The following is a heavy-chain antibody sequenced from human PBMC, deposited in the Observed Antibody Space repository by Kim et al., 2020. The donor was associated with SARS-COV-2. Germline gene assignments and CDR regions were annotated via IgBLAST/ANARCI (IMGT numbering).Heavy chain of an antibody. Sequence: SETLSLTCTVSGYSISSGYYWGWIRQPPGKGLEWIGSIYHSGSTYYNPSLKSRVTISVDTSKNQFSLKLSSVTAADTAVYYCARPHPSSSDAFDIWGQGTMVTVSS. CDR3: ARPHPSSSDAFDI. D-gene: IGHD6-6*01. CDR2: IYHSGST. V-gene: IGHV4-38-2*02. J-gene: IGHJ3*02. CDR1: GYSISSGYY.